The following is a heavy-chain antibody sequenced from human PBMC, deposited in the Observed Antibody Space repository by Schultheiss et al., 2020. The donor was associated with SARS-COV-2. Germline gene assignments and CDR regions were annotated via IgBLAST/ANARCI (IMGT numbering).Heavy chain of an antibody. CDR2: INSDGSST. D-gene: IGHD6-13*01. J-gene: IGHJ4*02. CDR3: AKVGGGSSWPFDY. V-gene: IGHV3-74*01. Sequence: GGSLRLSCAASGFTFSSYWMHWVRQVPGKGLVWVSRINSDGSSTSYADSVKGRFTISRDNSKNTLYLQMNSLRAEDTAVYYCAKVGGGSSWPFDYWGQGTLVTVSS. CDR1: GFTFSSYW.